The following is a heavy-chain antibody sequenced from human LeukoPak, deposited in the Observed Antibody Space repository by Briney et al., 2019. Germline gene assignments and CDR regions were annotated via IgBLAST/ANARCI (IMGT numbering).Heavy chain of an antibody. D-gene: IGHD3-22*01. J-gene: IGHJ4*02. CDR3: AKDFAHYYDSRGLFPYFDY. CDR1: GFTFSSYA. CDR2: VWYDGTNK. V-gene: IGHV3-33*06. Sequence: GGSLRLSCAASGFTFSSYAMYWVRQAPGKGLEWVAAVWYDGTNKYYQDSMKGRVTISRDNSKNTLYLHINSLRAEDTAVYFCAKDFAHYYDSRGLFPYFDYWGQGTLVTVSS.